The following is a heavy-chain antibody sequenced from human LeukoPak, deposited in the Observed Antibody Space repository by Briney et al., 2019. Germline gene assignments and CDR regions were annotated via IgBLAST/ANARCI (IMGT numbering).Heavy chain of an antibody. Sequence: PSETLSLTCAVYGGSFSGYYWSWIRQTPGKGLEWIGEINHSGSTNYNPSLKSRVTISVDTSKNQFSLKLSSVTAADTAVYYCARVSRWTDYWGQGALVTVSS. CDR1: GGSFSGYY. CDR2: INHSGST. J-gene: IGHJ4*02. CDR3: ARVSRWTDY. D-gene: IGHD4-23*01. V-gene: IGHV4-34*01.